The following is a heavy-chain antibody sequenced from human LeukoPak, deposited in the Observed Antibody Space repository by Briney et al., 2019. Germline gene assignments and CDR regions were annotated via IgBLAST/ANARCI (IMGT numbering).Heavy chain of an antibody. CDR3: ARRWQQLDAFDI. CDR2: IYHSGST. V-gene: IGHV4-30-2*01. Sequence: SETLSLTCTVSGGSISSGGYYWSWIRQPPGKGLEWIGYIYHSGSTYYNPSLKSRVTISVDTSKNQFSLKLSSVTAADTAVYYCARRWQQLDAFDIWGQGTMVTVSS. CDR1: GGSISSGGYY. J-gene: IGHJ3*02. D-gene: IGHD6-13*01.